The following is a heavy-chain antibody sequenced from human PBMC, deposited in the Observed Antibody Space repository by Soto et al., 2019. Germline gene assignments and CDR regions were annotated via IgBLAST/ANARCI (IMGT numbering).Heavy chain of an antibody. V-gene: IGHV1-18*04. J-gene: IGHJ5*02. Sequence: ASVKVSCKASGYTFTSYGISWVRQAPGQGLEWMGWISAYNGNTNYAQKLQGRVTMTTDTSTSTAYMELRSLRSDDTAVYYCARNIAVAGYRNNWFDPSGQGTLVTVSS. CDR2: ISAYNGNT. D-gene: IGHD6-19*01. CDR3: ARNIAVAGYRNNWFDP. CDR1: GYTFTSYG.